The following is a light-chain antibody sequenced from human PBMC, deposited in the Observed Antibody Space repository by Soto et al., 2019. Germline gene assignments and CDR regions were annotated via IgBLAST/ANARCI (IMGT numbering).Light chain of an antibody. CDR2: WAS. CDR1: QSVLYSSNNKNY. V-gene: IGKV4-1*01. J-gene: IGKJ3*01. Sequence: DIVMTQSPDSLAVSLGERATINCKSSQSVLYSSNNKNYLAWYQQKPGQPPKLLIYWASTRESGVPDRFSGSGSGTDFTLTISSLQAEDVAVYYCQQYYSTPLTFGPGTGVAIK. CDR3: QQYYSTPLT.